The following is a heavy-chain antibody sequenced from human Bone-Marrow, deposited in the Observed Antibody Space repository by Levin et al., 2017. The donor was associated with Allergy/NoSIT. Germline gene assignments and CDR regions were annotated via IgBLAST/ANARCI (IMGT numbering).Heavy chain of an antibody. CDR3: ARGGWDGSGTAFDY. CDR2: TFYRSNWHN. J-gene: IGHJ4*02. D-gene: IGHD3-10*01. CDR1: GDSVSSNSAT. Sequence: LRLSCAISGDSVSSNSATWNWIRQSPSRGLEWLGRTFYRSNWHNDYAVSMESRITFNADTSKNQFSLQMYSVTPEDTAVYYCARGGWDGSGTAFDYWGQGTLVTVSS. V-gene: IGHV6-1*01.